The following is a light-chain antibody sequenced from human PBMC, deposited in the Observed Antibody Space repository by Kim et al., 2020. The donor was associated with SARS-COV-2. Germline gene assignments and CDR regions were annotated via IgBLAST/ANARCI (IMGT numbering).Light chain of an antibody. CDR1: QSISSN. Sequence: VSPGQRATLSCRSSQSISSNLAWYQHRPGQAPRLLMYAASARATTIPDRFSGSGSGTEFTLTVSRLQSEDFALYYCQQYHDWPLTFGGGNKVDIK. V-gene: IGKV3D-15*01. J-gene: IGKJ4*01. CDR3: QQYHDWPLT. CDR2: AAS.